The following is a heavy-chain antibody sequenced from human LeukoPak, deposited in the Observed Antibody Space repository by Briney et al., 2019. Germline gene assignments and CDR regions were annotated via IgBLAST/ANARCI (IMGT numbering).Heavy chain of an antibody. CDR2: INQDGSEK. V-gene: IGHV3-7*05. Sequence: PGGSLRLSCAVSGFTFSTYWMSWVRQAPGKGLDWVASINQDGSEKYYVDSVKGRFTASRDNAKNSLYLQMNSLRADDTAVYYCARPPSIAAPSDYWGQGTLVTVSS. CDR3: ARPPSIAAPSDY. CDR1: GFTFSTYW. D-gene: IGHD6-6*01. J-gene: IGHJ4*02.